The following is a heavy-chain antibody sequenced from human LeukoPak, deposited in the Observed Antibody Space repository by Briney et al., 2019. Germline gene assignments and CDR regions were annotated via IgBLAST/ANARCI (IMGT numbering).Heavy chain of an antibody. D-gene: IGHD6-13*01. CDR1: GGSFSGYY. V-gene: IGHV4-34*01. Sequence: SETLSLTCAVYGGSFSGYYWSWIRQPPGKGLEWIGEINHSGSTNYNPSLKSRVTISVDTSKNQFSLKLSSVTAADTAVYYCARHSRGYRPGGIDYWGQGTLVTVSS. J-gene: IGHJ4*02. CDR3: ARHSRGYRPGGIDY. CDR2: INHSGST.